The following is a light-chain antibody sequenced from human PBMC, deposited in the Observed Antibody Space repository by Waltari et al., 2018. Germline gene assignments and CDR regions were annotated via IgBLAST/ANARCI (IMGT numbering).Light chain of an antibody. V-gene: IGKV1-39*01. CDR3: QHSYSTPYT. J-gene: IGKJ2*01. CDR2: AAS. CDR1: QGITTY. Sequence: DIQMTQSPSSLSASLGDRVIITCRASQGITTYLSWFQQKPGKAPKLLIYAASSLQSGVSSRFSGSGSGTDFTLTISSLQPEDFATYYCQHSYSTPYTFGQGTKLEIK.